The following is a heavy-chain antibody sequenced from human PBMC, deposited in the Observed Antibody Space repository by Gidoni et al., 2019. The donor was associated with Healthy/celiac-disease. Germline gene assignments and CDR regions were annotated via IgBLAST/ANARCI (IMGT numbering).Heavy chain of an antibody. V-gene: IGHV4-31*03. Sequence: QVQLQESGPGLVKPSQTLSLTCTVSGGSISRGGYYWSWIRQHPGKGLEWIGYIYYSGSTYYNPSLKSRVTISVDTSKNQFSLKLSSVTAADTAVYYCARGRSYGDYGYYYYYGMDVWGQGTTVTVSS. J-gene: IGHJ6*02. CDR3: ARGRSYGDYGYYYYYGMDV. D-gene: IGHD4-17*01. CDR2: IYYSGST. CDR1: GGSISRGGYY.